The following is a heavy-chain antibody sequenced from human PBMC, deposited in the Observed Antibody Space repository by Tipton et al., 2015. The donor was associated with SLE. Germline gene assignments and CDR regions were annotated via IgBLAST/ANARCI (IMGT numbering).Heavy chain of an antibody. CDR3: ARVNSSSWYLFDY. Sequence: LRLSCTVSGGSISSYYWSWIRQPPGKGLEWIGYIYYSGSTNYNPSLKSRVTISVDTSKNQFSLKLSSVTAADTVVYYCARVNSSSWYLFDYWGQGTLVTVSS. J-gene: IGHJ4*02. CDR2: IYYSGST. CDR1: GGSISSYY. V-gene: IGHV4-59*01. D-gene: IGHD6-13*01.